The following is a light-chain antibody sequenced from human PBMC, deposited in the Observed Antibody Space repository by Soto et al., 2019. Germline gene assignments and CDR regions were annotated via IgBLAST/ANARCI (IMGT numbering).Light chain of an antibody. CDR3: CSYAGGASVV. J-gene: IGLJ2*01. CDR2: EDI. Sequence: QSALTQPASVSGSPGQSITISCTGTSSDIGRYNLVSWYQQHPGKAPKLIIYEDIERPSGVSDRFSGSKSGNTASLTISGLQTEDEADYYCCSYAGGASVVFGGGTTLNV. V-gene: IGLV2-23*01. CDR1: SSDIGRYNL.